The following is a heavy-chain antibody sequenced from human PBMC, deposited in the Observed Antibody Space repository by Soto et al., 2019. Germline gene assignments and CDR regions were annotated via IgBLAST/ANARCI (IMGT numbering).Heavy chain of an antibody. V-gene: IGHV3-21*01. CDR1: GFTFSSYS. CDR3: ARDLIAGSYGGYLYYFDY. D-gene: IGHD3-10*01. J-gene: IGHJ4*02. Sequence: PGGSLRLSCAASGFTFSSYSMNWVRQAPGKGLEWVSSISSSSSYIYYADSVKGRFTISRDNAKNSLYLQMNSLRAEDTAVYCCARDLIAGSYGGYLYYFDYWGQGTLVTVSS. CDR2: ISSSSSYI.